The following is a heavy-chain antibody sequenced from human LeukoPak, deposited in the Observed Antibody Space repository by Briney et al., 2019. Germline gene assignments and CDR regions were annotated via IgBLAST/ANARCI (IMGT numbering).Heavy chain of an antibody. V-gene: IGHV3-7*01. CDR3: ARDYGVYYDFWSGYPDYYYYMDV. D-gene: IGHD3-3*01. CDR2: IKQDGSEK. J-gene: IGHJ6*03. CDR1: GFTFSSYW. Sequence: PGGSLRLSCAASGFTFSSYWMSWVRQAPGKGLEWVANIKQDGSEKYYVDSVKGRFTISRDNAKNSLYLQMNSLRAEDTAVDYCARDYGVYYDFWSGYPDYYYYMDVWGKGTTVTVSS.